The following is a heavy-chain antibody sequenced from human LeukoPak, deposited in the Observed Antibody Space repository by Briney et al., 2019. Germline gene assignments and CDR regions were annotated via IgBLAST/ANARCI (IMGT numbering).Heavy chain of an antibody. D-gene: IGHD4-11*01. J-gene: IGHJ4*02. CDR2: INAGNGNT. CDR3: ARGHDYSNPDFDY. V-gene: IGHV1-3*01. Sequence: ASVKVSCKASGYTFTSYAMHWVRQAPGQRLEWMGWINAGNGNTKYSQKFQGRVTITRDTSASTAYMELSSLRSEDTAVYYCARGHDYSNPDFDYWGQGTLVTVSS. CDR1: GYTFTSYA.